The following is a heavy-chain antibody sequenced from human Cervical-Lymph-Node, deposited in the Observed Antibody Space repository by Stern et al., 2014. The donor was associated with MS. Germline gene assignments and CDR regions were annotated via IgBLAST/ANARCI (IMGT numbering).Heavy chain of an antibody. CDR1: GYTFTHYH. J-gene: IGHJ5*02. D-gene: IGHD2-15*01. V-gene: IGHV1-46*01. CDR2: INPSGGST. Sequence: QVQLVESGAEVKKPGASVNVSCKASGYTFTHYHIHWVRQAPGQGLEWMAMINPSGGSTTYGQKFHGRLTVTRDTSTSTVYMELRSLRSDDTALYYCARDMVDADKWFDPWGQGTLVTASS. CDR3: ARDMVDADKWFDP.